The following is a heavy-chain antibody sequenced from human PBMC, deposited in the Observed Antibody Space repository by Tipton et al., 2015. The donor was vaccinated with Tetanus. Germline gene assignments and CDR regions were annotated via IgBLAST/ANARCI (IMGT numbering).Heavy chain of an antibody. Sequence: TLSLTCTVSGGSINNYYWIWIRQPPGKGLEWIGYIYYSGSTNYNPSLKSRVTISLDTSKNQFSLKLSSVTAADTAVYYCARAAGSSGWYWSPTSNYYYYGMDVWGQGTTVTVSS. CDR3: ARAAGSSGWYWSPTSNYYYYGMDV. V-gene: IGHV4-59*01. J-gene: IGHJ6*02. D-gene: IGHD6-19*01. CDR1: GGSINNYY. CDR2: IYYSGST.